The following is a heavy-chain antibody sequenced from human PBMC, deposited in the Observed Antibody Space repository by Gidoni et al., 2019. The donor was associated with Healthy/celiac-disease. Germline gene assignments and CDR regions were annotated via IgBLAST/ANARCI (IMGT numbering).Heavy chain of an antibody. CDR3: ARPQQWLTAASNMDV. V-gene: IGHV1-2*02. CDR2: INPNSGGT. D-gene: IGHD6-19*01. J-gene: IGHJ6*02. Sequence: QVQLVQSGAEVKKPGASVKVSCKASGYTFTGYYMHWVRQAPGQGLEWMGWINPNSGGTNYAQKFQGRVTMTRDTSISTAYMELSRLRSDDTAVYYCARPQQWLTAASNMDVWGQGTTVTVS. CDR1: GYTFTGYY.